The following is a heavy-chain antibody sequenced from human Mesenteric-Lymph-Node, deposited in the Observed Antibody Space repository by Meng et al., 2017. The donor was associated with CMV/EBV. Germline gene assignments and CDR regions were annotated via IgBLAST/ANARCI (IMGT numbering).Heavy chain of an antibody. V-gene: IGHV3-23*01. CDR2: ISGSGGNT. J-gene: IGHJ4*02. D-gene: IGHD4-11*01. CDR3: VRLTLTNVDY. CDR1: GFTFSSYA. Sequence: GGSLRLSCAASGFTFSSYAMGWVRQAPGKGLEWVSAISGSGGNTYYADSVKGRFTISRDNSKNTVYLQMNSLRAEDTVVYYCVRLTLTNVDYWGQGTLVTVSS.